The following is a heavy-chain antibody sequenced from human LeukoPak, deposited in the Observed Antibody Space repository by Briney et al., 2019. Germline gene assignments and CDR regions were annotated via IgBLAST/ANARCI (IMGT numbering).Heavy chain of an antibody. CDR3: ARGVRSCSGGSCSYYFDY. D-gene: IGHD2-15*01. Sequence: ASVKVSCKASGYTFTGYYMHWVRQAPGQGLEWMGWMNPNSGNTGYAQKFQGRVTMTRNTSISTAYMELSSLRSEDTAVYYCARGVRSCSGGSCSYYFDYWGQGTLVTVSS. V-gene: IGHV1-8*02. CDR2: MNPNSGNT. J-gene: IGHJ4*02. CDR1: GYTFTGYY.